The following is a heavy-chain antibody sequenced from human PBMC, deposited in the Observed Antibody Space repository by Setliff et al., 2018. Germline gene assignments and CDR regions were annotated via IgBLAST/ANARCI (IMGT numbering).Heavy chain of an antibody. CDR3: ARVLGYNGYGNYYIYYFMDV. D-gene: IGHD5-12*01. Sequence: SETLSLTCTVSGGSISSYYWSWIRQPPGKGLEWIGQIHTGSTNYNPPLRSRVTISIDTSKNQFSLKLSSVTAADTAVYYWARVLGYNGYGNYYIYYFMDVWGKGTTVTV. J-gene: IGHJ6*03. CDR2: IHTGST. CDR1: GGSISSYY. V-gene: IGHV4-4*08.